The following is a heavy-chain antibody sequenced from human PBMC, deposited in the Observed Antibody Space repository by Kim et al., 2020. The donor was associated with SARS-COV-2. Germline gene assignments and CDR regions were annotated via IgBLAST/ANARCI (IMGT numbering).Heavy chain of an antibody. CDR3: ATDGYSTSWNSIDF. CDR1: GFTFSNAW. J-gene: IGHJ6*01. D-gene: IGHD2-2*01. CDR2: IKSKTHGGTT. V-gene: IGHV3-15*01. Sequence: GGSLRLSCAASGFTFSNAWMSWVRQAPGKGLEWVGRIKSKTHGGTTDYSTPVKGRFIISRDDLKNTMYLQMNSLKTEDTALYFCATDGYSTSWNSIDFWG.